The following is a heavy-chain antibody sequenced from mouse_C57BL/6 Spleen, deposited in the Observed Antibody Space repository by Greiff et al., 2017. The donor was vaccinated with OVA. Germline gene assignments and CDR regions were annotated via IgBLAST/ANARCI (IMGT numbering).Heavy chain of an antibody. J-gene: IGHJ2*01. D-gene: IGHD2-3*01. CDR1: GYTFTDYN. Sequence: VQLQQSGPELVKPGASVKMSCKASGYTFTDYNMHWVNQSHGKSLEWIGYIKPNNGGTSYNQKFKGKATLTVNKSSSTAYMELRSLTSEDSAVYYCAKSDGYSLPFDYWGKGTTRTVS. CDR3: AKSDGYSLPFDY. CDR2: IKPNNGGT. V-gene: IGHV1-22*01.